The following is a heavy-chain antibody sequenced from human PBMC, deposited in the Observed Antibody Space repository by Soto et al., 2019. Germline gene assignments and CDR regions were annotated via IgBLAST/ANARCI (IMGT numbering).Heavy chain of an antibody. D-gene: IGHD2-2*01. J-gene: IGHJ5*02. CDR3: ARGGYCSSTSCRLVNWFDP. V-gene: IGHV4-59*01. CDR2: IYYSGST. CDR1: GGSNSSYY. Sequence: SETLSLTCTVSGGSNSSYYWSWFRQPPGKGLEWIGYIYYSGSTNYNPSLKSRVTISVDTSKNQFSLKLSSVTAADTAVYYCARGGYCSSTSCRLVNWFDPWGQGTLVTVSS.